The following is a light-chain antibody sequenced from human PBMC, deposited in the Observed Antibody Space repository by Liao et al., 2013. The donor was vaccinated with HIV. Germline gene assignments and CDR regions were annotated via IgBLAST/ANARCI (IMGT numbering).Light chain of an antibody. CDR3: HAWDSNFVV. V-gene: IGLV3-1*01. J-gene: IGLJ2*01. CDR2: QDN. Sequence: SSDLTQPPSVTVSPGQTASITCSGDKVGDKFIYWFQQRPGQSPVLVIYQDNKRPSGTPERFSGSNSGNTATLTIRGTQAMDEADYYCHAWDSNFVVFGGGTKLTVL. CDR1: KVGDKF.